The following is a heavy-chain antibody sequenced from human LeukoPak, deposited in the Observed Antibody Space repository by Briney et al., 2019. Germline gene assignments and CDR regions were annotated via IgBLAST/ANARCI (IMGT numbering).Heavy chain of an antibody. D-gene: IGHD3-22*01. CDR1: GGSFSGYY. J-gene: IGHJ4*02. V-gene: IGHV4-34*01. Sequence: SETLSLTCAVYGGSFSGYYWSWIRQPPGKGLEWIGEINHSGSTNYNPSLKSRVTISVDTSKNQFSLKLSSVTAADTAVYYCARDASGFGSSGYLYYFDYWGQGTLVTVSS. CDR2: INHSGST. CDR3: ARDASGFGSSGYLYYFDY.